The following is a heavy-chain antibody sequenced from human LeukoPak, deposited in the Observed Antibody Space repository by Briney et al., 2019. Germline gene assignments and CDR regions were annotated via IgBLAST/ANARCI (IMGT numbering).Heavy chain of an antibody. CDR1: GFTFSSYA. CDR3: ARLYYYDSSTLY. D-gene: IGHD3-22*01. J-gene: IGHJ4*02. V-gene: IGHV3-30-3*01. Sequence: AGGSLRLSCAASGFTFSSYAMHWVRQAPGKGLEWVAVISYDGSNKYYADSVKGRFTISRDNSKNTLYLQMNSLRAEDTAVYYCARLYYYDSSTLYWGQGTLVTVSS. CDR2: ISYDGSNK.